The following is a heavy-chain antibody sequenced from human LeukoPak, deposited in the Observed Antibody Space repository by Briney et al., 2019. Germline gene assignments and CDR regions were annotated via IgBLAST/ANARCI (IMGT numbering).Heavy chain of an antibody. CDR2: IYYSGTT. CDR1: GGSISSNSYY. CDR3: ARSPKSGPRWFDP. J-gene: IGHJ5*02. Sequence: PSETLSLTCTVSGGSISSNSYYWGWIRQPPGKGLEWIGSIYYSGTTYYNPSFQSRVTISVDTSKNQFSLKLSSVTAADTAVYYCARSPKSGPRWFDPWGQGTLVTVSS. D-gene: IGHD3-3*01. V-gene: IGHV4-39*07.